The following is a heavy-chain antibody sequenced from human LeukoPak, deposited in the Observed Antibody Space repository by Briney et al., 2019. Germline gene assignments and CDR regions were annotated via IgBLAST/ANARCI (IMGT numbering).Heavy chain of an antibody. CDR1: GFTFSGYW. J-gene: IGHJ4*02. V-gene: IGHV3-74*01. CDR3: ARDPYYYGSGTRHFDY. Sequence: GGSLRLSCAASGFTFSGYWMHWVRQAPGKGLAWVSRINSDGSSTSYADSVKGRFTISRDNSKNTLYLQMNSLRAEDTAVYYCARDPYYYGSGTRHFDYWGQGTLVTVSS. D-gene: IGHD3-10*01. CDR2: INSDGSST.